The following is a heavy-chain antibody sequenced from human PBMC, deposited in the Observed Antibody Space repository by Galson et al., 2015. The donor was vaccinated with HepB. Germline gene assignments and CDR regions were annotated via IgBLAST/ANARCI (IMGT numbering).Heavy chain of an antibody. CDR2: IYPSGTT. CDR1: GGSISGYY. Sequence: ETLSLTCTVSGGSISGYYWSWIRQPAGKGLEYIGRIYPSGTTNYNPSLKSRVTMSIDTSKKQFSLKLSSVTAADTAVYFCARGLNYNMDVWGQGTTVTVSS. CDR3: ARGLNYNMDV. V-gene: IGHV4-4*07. J-gene: IGHJ6*02.